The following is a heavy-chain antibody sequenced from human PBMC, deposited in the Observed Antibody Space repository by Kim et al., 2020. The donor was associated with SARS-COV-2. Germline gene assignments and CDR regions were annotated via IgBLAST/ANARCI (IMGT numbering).Heavy chain of an antibody. V-gene: IGHV4-34*01. D-gene: IGHD2-15*01. J-gene: IGHJ5*01. CDR1: GESFSGYY. CDR3: ARVRYCSVISCEFRNNW. CDR2: INHSGRT. Sequence: SETLSLTCAVYGESFSGYYWTWIRQPPGKGLEWIGEINHSGRTNYNPSLKSRVTISADTSKIQFSLKLTSVTAADTAVYYCARVRYCSVISCEFRNNW.